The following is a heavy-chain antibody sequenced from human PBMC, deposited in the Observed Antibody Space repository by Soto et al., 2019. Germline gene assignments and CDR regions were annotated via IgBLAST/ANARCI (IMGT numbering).Heavy chain of an antibody. Sequence: QLQLQESGPGLVKPSETLSLTCTVSGGSIISSSYYWGWIRQPPGKGLEWIGSIYYSGSTYYNPSLKRRVTISVDTSKNQSSLKLSSVTAADTAVYYCARDSDIAVVRYNWLDPWGQGTLVTVSS. J-gene: IGHJ5*02. CDR3: ARDSDIAVVRYNWLDP. CDR2: IYYSGST. D-gene: IGHD6-19*01. CDR1: GGSIISSSYY. V-gene: IGHV4-39*02.